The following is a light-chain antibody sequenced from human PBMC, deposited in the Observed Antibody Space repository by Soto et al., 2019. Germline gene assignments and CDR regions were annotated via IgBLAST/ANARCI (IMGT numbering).Light chain of an antibody. J-gene: IGKJ1*01. CDR1: QSINSY. CDR3: QQSYSTPWT. Sequence: DLQMNQSPSSLSASVGDRVTITCRASQSINSYLNWYQQKPGKAPKLLIYAASSLQSGVPSRFSGSRSGTDFTLTISSLQPEDFATYYCQQSYSTPWTFGQGTKVEIK. CDR2: AAS. V-gene: IGKV1-39*01.